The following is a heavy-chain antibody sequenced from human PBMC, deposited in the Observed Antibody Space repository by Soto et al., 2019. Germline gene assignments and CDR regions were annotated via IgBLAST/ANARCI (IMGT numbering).Heavy chain of an antibody. CDR1: GYSFTSYW. CDR2: IYPGDSDT. V-gene: IGHV5-51*03. D-gene: IGHD3-10*01. J-gene: IGHJ3*02. Sequence: PGESLKISCKGSGYSFTSYWISWVRQMPGKGLEWMGIIYPGDSDTRYSPSFQGQVTISADKSISTAYLQWSSLKASDTAMYYCARLRRGSPRVYAFDIWGQGTMVTVSS. CDR3: ARLRRGSPRVYAFDI.